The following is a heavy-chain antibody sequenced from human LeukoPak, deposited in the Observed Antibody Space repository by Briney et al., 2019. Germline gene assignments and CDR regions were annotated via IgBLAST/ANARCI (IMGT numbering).Heavy chain of an antibody. J-gene: IGHJ4*02. CDR2: IYYSGST. CDR3: ARRPIAVAGAFDY. CDR1: GGSISSYY. V-gene: IGHV4-59*08. D-gene: IGHD6-19*01. Sequence: PSETLSLTCTVSGGSISSYYWSWIRQPPGKGLEWIGYIYYSGSTNYNPSLKSRVTISVDTSKNQFSLKLSSVTAADTAVYYCARRPIAVAGAFDYWGQGTLVTVSS.